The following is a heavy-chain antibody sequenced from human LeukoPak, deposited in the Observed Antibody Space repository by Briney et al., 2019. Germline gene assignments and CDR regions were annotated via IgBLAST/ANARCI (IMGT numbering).Heavy chain of an antibody. CDR1: GFTFSSYS. D-gene: IGHD2-2*01. J-gene: IGHJ4*02. Sequence: GGSLRLSCAASGFTFSSYSMNWVRQAPGKGLEWVSAISGSGGSTYYADSVKGRFTISRDNAKNSVYLQMHSLRAEDTAVYHCAKDLPAAYFDYWGQGTLVTVST. CDR3: AKDLPAAYFDY. CDR2: ISGSGGST. V-gene: IGHV3-21*06.